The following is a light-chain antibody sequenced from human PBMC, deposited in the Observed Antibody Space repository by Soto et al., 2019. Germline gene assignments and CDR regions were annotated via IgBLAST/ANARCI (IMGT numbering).Light chain of an antibody. CDR3: QQRNSWPPTFT. J-gene: IGKJ5*01. V-gene: IGKV3-11*01. CDR1: QSVGSF. CDR2: DAS. Sequence: EIVLTQSPATLSLSPGERATLSCRASQSVGSFLAWYQQKPGQAPRLLIYDASIRATGIPARFSGSGSGTDFTLTISSLEPEDFEVYYCQQRNSWPPTFTFGQGTRLEIK.